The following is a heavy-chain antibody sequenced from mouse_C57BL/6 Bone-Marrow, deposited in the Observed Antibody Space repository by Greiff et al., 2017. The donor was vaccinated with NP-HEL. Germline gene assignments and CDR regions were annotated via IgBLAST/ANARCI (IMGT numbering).Heavy chain of an antibody. J-gene: IGHJ2*01. CDR2: ISYDGSN. V-gene: IGHV3-6*01. CDR1: GYSITSGYY. D-gene: IGHD2-1*01. Sequence: EVQLQESGPGLVKPSQSLSLTCSVTGYSITSGYYWNWIRQFPGNKLEWMGYISYDGSNNYNPSLKNRISITRDTSKNQFFLKLNSVTTEDTATYYCVGYYGDYWGQGTTLTVSS. CDR3: VGYYGDY.